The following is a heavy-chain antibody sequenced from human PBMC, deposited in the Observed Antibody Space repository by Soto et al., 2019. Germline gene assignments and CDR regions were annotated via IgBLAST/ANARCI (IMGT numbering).Heavy chain of an antibody. CDR3: ARETMHGSSFDY. D-gene: IGHD2-2*01. J-gene: IGHJ4*02. CDR2: ISGSSSSYT. Sequence: SLRLSCAASGFTFSSYAMSWVRQAPGKGLEWVSAISGSSSSYTNYADSVKGRFTISRDNAKNSLYLQMNSLRAEDTAVYYCARETMHGSSFDYWGQGTLVTVSS. CDR1: GFTFSSYA. V-gene: IGHV3-21*01.